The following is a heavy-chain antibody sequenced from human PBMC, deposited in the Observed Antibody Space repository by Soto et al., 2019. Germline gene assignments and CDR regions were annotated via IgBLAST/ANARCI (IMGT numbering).Heavy chain of an antibody. Sequence: GGSLRLSCAASGFTFSSYSMNWVRQAPGKGLEWISYISTTSSSIYYADSVKGRFTISRDNAKNSLFLQMNSLRDEDTAVYYCARKGVAFDYWGQGALVTSPQ. CDR2: ISTTSSSI. CDR1: GFTFSSYS. D-gene: IGHD3-3*01. CDR3: ARKGVAFDY. V-gene: IGHV3-48*02. J-gene: IGHJ4*02.